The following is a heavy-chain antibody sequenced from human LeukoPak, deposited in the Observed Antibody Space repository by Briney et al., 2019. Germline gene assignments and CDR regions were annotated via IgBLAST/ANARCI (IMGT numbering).Heavy chain of an antibody. V-gene: IGHV3-23*01. D-gene: IGHD3-10*01. Sequence: GGSLRLSCVVSGISLSNYAMTWVREAPGKGLEWVSYISERGGSTTYADSVKGRFSISRDTSLNTLYPQMNNLRAEDTAVYFCAKRGVVIRGLLVIGYHQEAYHYDFWGQGVLVTVSS. CDR1: GISLSNYA. CDR3: AKRGVVIRGLLVIGYHQEAYHYDF. J-gene: IGHJ4*02. CDR2: ISERGGST.